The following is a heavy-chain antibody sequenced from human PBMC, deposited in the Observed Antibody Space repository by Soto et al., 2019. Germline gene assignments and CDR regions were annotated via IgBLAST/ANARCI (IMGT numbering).Heavy chain of an antibody. J-gene: IGHJ6*02. V-gene: IGHV1-18*01. Sequence: GASVKVSCKASGYTFTSYGISWVRQAPGQGLEWMGWISAYNGNTNYAQKLQGRVTMTTDTSTSTAYMELRSLRSDDTAVYYCARDPSIVVVPAAVFGYYYYGMDVWGQGTTVTVSS. CDR2: ISAYNGNT. CDR3: ARDPSIVVVPAAVFGYYYYGMDV. CDR1: GYTFTSYG. D-gene: IGHD2-2*01.